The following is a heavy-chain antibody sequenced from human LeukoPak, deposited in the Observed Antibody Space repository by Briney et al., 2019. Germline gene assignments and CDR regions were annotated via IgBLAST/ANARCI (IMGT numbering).Heavy chain of an antibody. J-gene: IGHJ4*02. CDR3: AKRGTVTSNFEY. CDR1: GFTFTSHG. Sequence: GGSLRLSCAASGFTFTSHGMHWVRQAPAKGLEWVAFIQNDGSYRNYADSVKGRFIISRDNSKNTLYLQMNSLRAEDTADYYCAKRGTVTSNFEYWGQGTLVTVSS. V-gene: IGHV3-30*02. CDR2: IQNDGSYR. D-gene: IGHD4-17*01.